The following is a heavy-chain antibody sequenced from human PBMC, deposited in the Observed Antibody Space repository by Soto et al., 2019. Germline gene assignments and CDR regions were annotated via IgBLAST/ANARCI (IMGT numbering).Heavy chain of an antibody. D-gene: IGHD1-26*01. Sequence: EVQLGESGGNLVQPGGSLRLSCAASGFTFSAFWMSWVRRAPGRGLEWVANIKEDGSETYYVDSVEGRFTISRDSAKKSLYLQMNSLRAEDTALYYCARGGSHSSDSLGQGALVTVSS. CDR3: ARGGSHSSDS. J-gene: IGHJ4*02. CDR2: IKEDGSET. V-gene: IGHV3-7*05. CDR1: GFTFSAFW.